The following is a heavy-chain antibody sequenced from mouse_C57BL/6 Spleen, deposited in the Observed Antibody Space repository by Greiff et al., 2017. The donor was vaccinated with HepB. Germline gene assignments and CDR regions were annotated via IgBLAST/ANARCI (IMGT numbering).Heavy chain of an antibody. Sequence: QVQLQQPGAELVKPGASVKMSCKASGYTFTSYWITWVKQRPGQVLEWIGDIYPGSGSTNYNEKFKSKATLTVDTSSSTAYMQLSSLTSEDSAVYYCARVPVLLRYHLDYWGQGTTLTVSS. CDR3: ARVPVLLRYHLDY. V-gene: IGHV1-55*01. D-gene: IGHD1-1*01. CDR2: IYPGSGST. J-gene: IGHJ2*01. CDR1: GYTFTSYW.